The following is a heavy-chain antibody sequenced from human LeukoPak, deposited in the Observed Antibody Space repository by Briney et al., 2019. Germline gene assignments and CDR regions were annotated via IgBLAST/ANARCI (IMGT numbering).Heavy chain of an antibody. D-gene: IGHD6-6*01. CDR3: AKEGIDSGSNWFDP. J-gene: IGHJ5*02. CDR2: ISYDGSNK. CDR1: GFTFSSYG. Sequence: GGSLRLSCAASGFTFSSYGMHWVRQAPGKGPEWVAVISYDGSNKYYADSVKGRFTISRDNSKNTLYLQMNSQRAEDTAVYYCAKEGIDSGSNWFDPWGQGTLVTVSS. V-gene: IGHV3-30*18.